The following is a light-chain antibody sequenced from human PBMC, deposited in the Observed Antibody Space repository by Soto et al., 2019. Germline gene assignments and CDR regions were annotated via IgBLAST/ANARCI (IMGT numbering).Light chain of an antibody. CDR1: QSVSTY. CDR3: QQRKKWPPT. CDR2: DVS. J-gene: IGKJ5*01. V-gene: IGKV3-11*01. Sequence: VVLTQSPATLSFSPGERATLSCRASQSVSTYLAWYQQKPGQAPRLLIYDVSNSATGVPARFTGSGFGTDFSLTISSLEPEDFVVYYCQQRKKWPPTFGQGTRLDIK.